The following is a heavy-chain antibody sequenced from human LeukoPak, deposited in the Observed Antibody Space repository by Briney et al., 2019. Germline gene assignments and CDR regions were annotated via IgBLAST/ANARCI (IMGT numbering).Heavy chain of an antibody. Sequence: APVKVSCTASGYSFTSYYMHWVRQAPGQGLEWMGIINPSDGSTSYPQRFQGRVTMTRDTSTSTVYMELSSLISEDSALYYCARSAYTYSSYFDYWGQRTLVTVSS. CDR3: ARSAYTYSSYFDY. D-gene: IGHD5-18*01. V-gene: IGHV1-46*01. J-gene: IGHJ4*02. CDR1: GYSFTSYY. CDR2: INPSDGST.